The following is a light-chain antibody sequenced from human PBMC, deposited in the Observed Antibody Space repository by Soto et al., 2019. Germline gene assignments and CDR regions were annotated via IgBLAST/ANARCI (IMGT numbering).Light chain of an antibody. Sequence: DIQMTQSPSSLSASVGDRVTITCQESQDISNYLNWYQQKPGKAPKLLIYDASNLETGVPSRFSGSGSGTDFTFTISSLQPEDIATYYCQQYDNLPVFGQGTRLEIK. CDR3: QQYDNLPV. J-gene: IGKJ5*01. V-gene: IGKV1-33*01. CDR2: DAS. CDR1: QDISNY.